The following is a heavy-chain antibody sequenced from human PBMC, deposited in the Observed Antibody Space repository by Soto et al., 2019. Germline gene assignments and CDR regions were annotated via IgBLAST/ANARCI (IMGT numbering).Heavy chain of an antibody. CDR1: GFTFSSYA. Sequence: EVQLLESGGGLVQPGGSLRLSCAASGFTFSSYAMSWVRQAPGKGLEWVSAISGSGGSTYYADSVKGRFTISRDNSKNTLYLQMNSLRAEDTAVYYCAKDQYDILTGYYPSYFDYWGQGTLVTVSS. CDR3: AKDQYDILTGYYPSYFDY. D-gene: IGHD3-9*01. CDR2: ISGSGGST. V-gene: IGHV3-23*01. J-gene: IGHJ4*02.